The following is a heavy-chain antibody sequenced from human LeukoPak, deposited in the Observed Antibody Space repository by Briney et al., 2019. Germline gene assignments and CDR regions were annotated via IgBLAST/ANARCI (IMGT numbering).Heavy chain of an antibody. CDR2: INPNSGGT. CDR3: ARGVRIVGASTLDYYYYMDV. V-gene: IGHV1-2*02. D-gene: IGHD1-26*01. Sequence: ASVKVSCKASGYTFTGYYMHWVRQAPGQGLEWMGWINPNSGGTNYAQKFQGRVTMTRDTSISTAYMELSRLRSEDTAVYYCARGVRIVGASTLDYYYYMDVWGKGTTVTVSS. J-gene: IGHJ6*03. CDR1: GYTFTGYY.